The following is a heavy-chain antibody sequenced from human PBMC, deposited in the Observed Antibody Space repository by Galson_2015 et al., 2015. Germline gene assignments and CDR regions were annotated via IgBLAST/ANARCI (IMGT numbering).Heavy chain of an antibody. CDR3: ARDGGWAAAAGTGGYYFDY. V-gene: IGHV3-7*03. CDR2: INEDGSEK. Sequence: SLRLACAVSGFTFSDYWMSWVRQAPGKGLEWVANINEDGSEKNYVDSAQGRFTISRDNAKNSVFLQMNSLRAEDTALYYCARDGGWAAAAGTGGYYFDYWGQGTLVAVSS. J-gene: IGHJ4*02. CDR1: GFTFSDYW. D-gene: IGHD6-13*01.